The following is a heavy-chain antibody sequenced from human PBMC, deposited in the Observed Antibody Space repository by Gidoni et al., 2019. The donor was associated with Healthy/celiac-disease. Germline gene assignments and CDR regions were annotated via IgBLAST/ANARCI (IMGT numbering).Heavy chain of an antibody. J-gene: IGHJ4*02. CDR3: ATGVQLWSLFDY. D-gene: IGHD5-18*01. Sequence: QVQLVQSGAEVKKPGASVKVSCRVSGYTLTELYMHWVRQAPGKGLEWMGGFDPEDGETIYAQKFQGSVTMTEDTSTDTAYMELSSLRSEDTAVYYCATGVQLWSLFDYWGQGTLVTVSS. CDR1: GYTLTELY. CDR2: FDPEDGET. V-gene: IGHV1-24*01.